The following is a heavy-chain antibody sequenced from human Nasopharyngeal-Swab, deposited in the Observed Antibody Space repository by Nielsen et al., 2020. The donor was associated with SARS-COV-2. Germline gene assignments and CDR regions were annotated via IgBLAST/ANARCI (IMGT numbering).Heavy chain of an antibody. Sequence: SVKVSCKASGGTFSSYAISWVRQAPGQGLEWMGGIIPIFGTANYAQKFQGRVTITADESTSTAYMELRSLRSDDTAVYYCARDEYSSSGHYYYYYGMDVWGQGTTVTVSS. D-gene: IGHD6-6*01. CDR1: GGTFSSYA. V-gene: IGHV1-69*13. CDR2: IIPIFGTA. CDR3: ARDEYSSSGHYYYYYGMDV. J-gene: IGHJ6*02.